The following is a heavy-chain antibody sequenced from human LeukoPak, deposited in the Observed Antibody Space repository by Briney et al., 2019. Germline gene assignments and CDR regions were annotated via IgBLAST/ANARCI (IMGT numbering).Heavy chain of an antibody. CDR3: AKDQEPLLEYTLGGGDY. D-gene: IGHD3-16*01. CDR1: GFTFSSYG. Sequence: GGSLRLSCAASGFTFSSYGMHWVRQAPGKGLEWVACIRYDGSNKYYADSVKGRFTIPRDISKNTLYMQMNSQRAEDTAVYYCAKDQEPLLEYTLGGGDYWGQGTLVTVSS. V-gene: IGHV3-30*02. CDR2: IRYDGSNK. J-gene: IGHJ4*02.